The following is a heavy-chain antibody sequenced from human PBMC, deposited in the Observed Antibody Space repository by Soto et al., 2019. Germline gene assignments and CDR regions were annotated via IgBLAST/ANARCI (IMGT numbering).Heavy chain of an antibody. CDR2: INPSGGST. Sequence: ASVKVSCKASGYTFTTYYFHWVRQAPGQGLEWMGIINPSGGSTNYAQRFQGRVTMTSDTSTSTVYMELSSLRADDTAVYYCASVDVSTTATTSSWFDPWGQGTLVTVSS. V-gene: IGHV1-46*01. CDR3: ASVDVSTTATTSSWFDP. CDR1: GYTFTTYY. D-gene: IGHD4-17*01. J-gene: IGHJ5*02.